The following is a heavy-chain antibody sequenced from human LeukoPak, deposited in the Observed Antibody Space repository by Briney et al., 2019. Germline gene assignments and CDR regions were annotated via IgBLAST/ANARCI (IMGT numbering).Heavy chain of an antibody. CDR1: GFTFSSYA. V-gene: IGHV3-30-3*01. Sequence: GRSLRLSCAASGFTFSSYAMHWVRQAPGKGLEWVAVISYDGSNKYYADSVKGRFTISRDNSKNTLYLQMNSLRAEDTAVYYCARVSVGGVIVGYFDYWGQGTLVTVSS. CDR2: ISYDGSNK. CDR3: ARVSVGGVIVGYFDY. D-gene: IGHD3-16*02. J-gene: IGHJ4*02.